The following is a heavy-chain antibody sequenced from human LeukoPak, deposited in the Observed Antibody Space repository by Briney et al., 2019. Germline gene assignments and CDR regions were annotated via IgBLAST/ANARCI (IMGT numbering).Heavy chain of an antibody. V-gene: IGHV3-23*01. Sequence: GGPLRLSCAASGFSFSSYAVSWVRKAPGRGLEWVSGISDGGSRTYYADSVKGRFTISRDDSKNTLYLQMNSLRAEDTAVYYCAKVQLGIGVDYWGQGTLVTVSS. CDR2: ISDGGSRT. CDR3: AKVQLGIGVDY. D-gene: IGHD7-27*01. J-gene: IGHJ4*02. CDR1: GFSFSSYA.